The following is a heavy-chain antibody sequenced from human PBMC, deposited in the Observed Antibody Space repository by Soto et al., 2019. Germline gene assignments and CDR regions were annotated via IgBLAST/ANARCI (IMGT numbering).Heavy chain of an antibody. CDR2: INSDGAT. J-gene: IGHJ5*01. D-gene: IGHD6-19*01. Sequence: GGSLRLSCSASLFTFSDYAMSCVRQAPGKGLEWVSVINSDGATYYADSVQGRFSISRDNSKSTLYLQMNSLSVEDTATYYCASRPRGSVAGTLDSWGQGSLVTVSS. V-gene: IGHV3-23*01. CDR1: LFTFSDYA. CDR3: ASRPRGSVAGTLDS.